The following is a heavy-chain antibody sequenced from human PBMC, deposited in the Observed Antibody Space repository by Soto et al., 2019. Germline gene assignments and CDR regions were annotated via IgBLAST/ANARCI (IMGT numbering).Heavy chain of an antibody. D-gene: IGHD2-8*01. CDR2: ISTYNGNT. CDR1: GGTFSSYT. Sequence: ASVKVSCKASGGTFSSYTISWVRQARGQGLEWMGRISTYNGNTNYPQSLQGRLTLTTDTSTTTAYMELTSLRSDDTAVYYCARDPYHVLMVNAPNLYGKDVWGQGTTVTVSS. J-gene: IGHJ6*02. CDR3: ARDPYHVLMVNAPNLYGKDV. V-gene: IGHV1-18*01.